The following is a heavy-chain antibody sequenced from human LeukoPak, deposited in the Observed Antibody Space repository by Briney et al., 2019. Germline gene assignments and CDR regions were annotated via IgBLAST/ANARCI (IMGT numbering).Heavy chain of an antibody. Sequence: PSETLSLTCTVSGGSISSYYWGWIRQPAGKGLEWIGRIYTSGSTNYNPSLKSRVTMSVDTSKNQFSLKLSSVTAADTAVYYCARDGNYDSSGSIDYWGQGTLVTVSS. CDR3: ARDGNYDSSGSIDY. V-gene: IGHV4-4*07. D-gene: IGHD3-22*01. CDR2: IYTSGST. CDR1: GGSISSYY. J-gene: IGHJ4*02.